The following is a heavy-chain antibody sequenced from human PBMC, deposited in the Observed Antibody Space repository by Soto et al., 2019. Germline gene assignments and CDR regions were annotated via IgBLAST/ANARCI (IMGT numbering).Heavy chain of an antibody. D-gene: IGHD1-1*01. CDR2: IWYDGTTK. CDR1: GFSLSGYG. V-gene: IGHV3-33*01. CDR3: ARDVDTTSHLNWFDP. J-gene: IGHJ5*02. Sequence: QVQLVESGGGVVQPGRSLRLSCEVSGFSLSGYGMHWVRQTPGKGLEWVAVIWYDGTTKNYADSVKGRFTIFRDSSKNTVYLQMDILKVEDTAVYYCARDVDTTSHLNWFDPWGLGVMVTVSS.